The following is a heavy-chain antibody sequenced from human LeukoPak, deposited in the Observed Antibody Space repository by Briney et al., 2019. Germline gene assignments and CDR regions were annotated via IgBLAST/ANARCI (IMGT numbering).Heavy chain of an antibody. Sequence: SETLSLTCTVSGGSISSSSYYWGWIRQPPGKGLEWIGSIYYSGSTYYNPSLNRLVTISVDTSNNQFSLKLSSVTAADTAVYYCASHYDSSGYFHYFDYWGQGTLVTVSS. CDR3: ASHYDSSGYFHYFDY. D-gene: IGHD3-22*01. J-gene: IGHJ4*02. V-gene: IGHV4-39*01. CDR1: GGSISSSSYY. CDR2: IYYSGST.